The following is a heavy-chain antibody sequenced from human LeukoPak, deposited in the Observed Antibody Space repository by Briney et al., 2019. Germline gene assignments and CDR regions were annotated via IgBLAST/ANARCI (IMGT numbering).Heavy chain of an antibody. Sequence: SETLSLTCTVSGGSISSYYWSWIRQPAGKGLEWIGRIYTSGSTNYNPSLKSRVTMSVDTSKNQFSLKLSSVTAADTAVYYCARDIAAAGTKGDAFDIWGQGTMVTVSS. V-gene: IGHV4-4*07. CDR1: GGSISSYY. CDR3: ARDIAAAGTKGDAFDI. D-gene: IGHD6-13*01. J-gene: IGHJ3*02. CDR2: IYTSGST.